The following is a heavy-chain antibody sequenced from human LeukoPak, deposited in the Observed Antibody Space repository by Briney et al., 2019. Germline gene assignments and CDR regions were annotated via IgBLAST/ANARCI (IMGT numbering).Heavy chain of an antibody. CDR1: GFTFSSYS. CDR3: AREDIMIKSTPDNWFDP. J-gene: IGHJ5*02. CDR2: ISGTVGFI. D-gene: IGHD3-16*01. V-gene: IGHV3-48*01. Sequence: PGGSLRLSCAASGFTFSSYSMNWVRQAPGKGPEWLAYISGTVGFIEYAESVKGRFTISRDNANNSLSLQMNSLRVEDTAVYYCAREDIMIKSTPDNWFDPWGQGTLVTVSS.